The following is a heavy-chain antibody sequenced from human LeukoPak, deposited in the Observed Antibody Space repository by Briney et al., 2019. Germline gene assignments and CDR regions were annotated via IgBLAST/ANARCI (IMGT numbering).Heavy chain of an antibody. D-gene: IGHD7-27*01. Sequence: GGSLRLSCAASGFTFSDSYMAWIRQAPGKGLEYISYISNSGDSIYYADSVKGRFTTSRDNAKSSLYLQMNSLRAEDTAAYFCGRGHWGLDYWGQGALVTVSS. CDR2: ISNSGDSI. CDR1: GFTFSDSY. J-gene: IGHJ4*02. CDR3: GRGHWGLDY. V-gene: IGHV3-11*04.